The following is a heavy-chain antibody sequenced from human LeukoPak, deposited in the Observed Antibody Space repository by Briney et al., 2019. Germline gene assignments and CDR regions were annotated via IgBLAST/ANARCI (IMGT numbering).Heavy chain of an antibody. Sequence: SETLSLTCTVSGDSISSSNYYWGWIRQPPGKGLEWIGSISYRGSTYYSSSLKSRVTISVDTSKNQFSLKLSSVTAADTAVYYCASQQWLVAIFDYWGQGTLVTVSS. CDR1: GDSISSSNYY. V-gene: IGHV4-39*01. CDR3: ASQQWLVAIFDY. CDR2: ISYRGST. J-gene: IGHJ4*02. D-gene: IGHD6-19*01.